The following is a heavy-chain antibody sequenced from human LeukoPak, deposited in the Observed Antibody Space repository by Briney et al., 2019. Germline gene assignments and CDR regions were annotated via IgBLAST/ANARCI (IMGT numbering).Heavy chain of an antibody. J-gene: IGHJ6*03. Sequence: PGGSLRLSCAASGFTFDDYAMHWFRQAPGTGLEWVTLISGDGGSTYYADSVKGRFTVSRDNSKNSLYLHMSSLRTEDTALFYCAKDTIPYGRSYYYMDVWGKGTTVTVSS. CDR2: ISGDGGST. CDR3: AKDTIPYGRSYYYMDV. CDR1: GFTFDDYA. V-gene: IGHV3-43*02. D-gene: IGHD3-10*01.